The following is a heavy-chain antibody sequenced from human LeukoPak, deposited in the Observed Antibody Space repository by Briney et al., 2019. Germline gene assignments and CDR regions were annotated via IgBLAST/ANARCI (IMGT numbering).Heavy chain of an antibody. J-gene: IGHJ5*02. CDR3: ATERPGIAAAGTLNWFDP. D-gene: IGHD6-13*01. V-gene: IGHV1-24*01. CDR2: FDPEDGET. Sequence: ASVTVSCKVSGYTLTELSMHWVRQAPGKGLEWMGGFDPEDGETIYAQKFQGRVTMTEDTSTDTAYMELSSLRSEDTAVYYCATERPGIAAAGTLNWFDPWGQGTLATVSS. CDR1: GYTLTELS.